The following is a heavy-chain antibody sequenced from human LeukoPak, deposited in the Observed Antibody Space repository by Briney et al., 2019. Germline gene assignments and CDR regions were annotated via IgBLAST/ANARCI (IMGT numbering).Heavy chain of an antibody. Sequence: ASVKDSCKASGYTFTSYGISWVRQTPGQGLEWMGWIRAYNGNTNYAQKLQGRVTMTTDTSTSTAYMELRSLRSDDTAVYYCARDAPRYCSGGSCYNNWFDPWGQGTLVTVSS. CDR2: IRAYNGNT. J-gene: IGHJ5*02. V-gene: IGHV1-18*01. CDR3: ARDAPRYCSGGSCYNNWFDP. CDR1: GYTFTSYG. D-gene: IGHD2-15*01.